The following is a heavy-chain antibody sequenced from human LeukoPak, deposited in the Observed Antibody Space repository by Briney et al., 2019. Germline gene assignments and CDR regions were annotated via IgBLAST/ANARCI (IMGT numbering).Heavy chain of an antibody. J-gene: IGHJ6*02. V-gene: IGHV4-59*08. CDR1: GGSISSYY. D-gene: IGHD6-13*01. Sequence: SETLSLTCTVSGGSISSYYWNWIRQPPGKGLEWIGYINYIRTTDYNPSLKSRVTRSLDTSKNRFSLKLSSVTAADTAMYYCARSYSSSDHYYYYGMDVWGQGTTVTVSS. CDR3: ARSYSSSDHYYYYGMDV. CDR2: INYIRTT.